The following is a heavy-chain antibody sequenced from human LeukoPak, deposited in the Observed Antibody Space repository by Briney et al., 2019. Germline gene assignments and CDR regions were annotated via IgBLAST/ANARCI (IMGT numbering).Heavy chain of an antibody. V-gene: IGHV4-39*07. CDR2: IYYSGST. Sequence: SETLSLTCTVSGGSISSPYWGWIRQPPGKGLEWIGSIYYSGSTYYNPSLKSRVTISVDTSKNQFSLKLSSVTAADTAVYYCARIGDRSSSWSRYFDYWGQGTLVTVSS. D-gene: IGHD6-13*01. CDR1: GGSISSPY. J-gene: IGHJ4*02. CDR3: ARIGDRSSSWSRYFDY.